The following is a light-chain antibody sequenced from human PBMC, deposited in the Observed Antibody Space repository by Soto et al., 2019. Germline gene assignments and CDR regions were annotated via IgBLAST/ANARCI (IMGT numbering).Light chain of an antibody. CDR1: SGSIASNY. J-gene: IGLJ3*02. Sequence: NFMLTQPHSVSESPGKTVIISCTRSSGSIASNYVLWYQQRPGSSPTTVIYEDNQRPSGVPDRFSGSIDSSSNSASLTISGLETEDEPDYFCQSYDATNQVFGGGTKLTVL. CDR2: EDN. V-gene: IGLV6-57*01. CDR3: QSYDATNQV.